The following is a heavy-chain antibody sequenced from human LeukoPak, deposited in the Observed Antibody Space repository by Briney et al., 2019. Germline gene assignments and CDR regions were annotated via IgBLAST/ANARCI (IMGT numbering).Heavy chain of an antibody. CDR1: GFTFSSYA. CDR2: ISGSGGST. V-gene: IGHV3-23*01. Sequence: GGSLRLSCAASGFTFSSYAMSWVGQAPGKGLEWVSAISGSGGSTYYADSVKGRFTIPIDNSKNTLYLQMNSLRAEDTAVYYCAKDKAPISIFGVVIQGPDYWGQGTLVTVSS. J-gene: IGHJ4*02. D-gene: IGHD3-3*01. CDR3: AKDKAPISIFGVVIQGPDY.